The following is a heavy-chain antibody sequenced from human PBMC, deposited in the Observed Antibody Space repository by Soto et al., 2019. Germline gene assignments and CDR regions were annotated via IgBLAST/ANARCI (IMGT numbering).Heavy chain of an antibody. V-gene: IGHV3-30*18. CDR3: AKDKSSWYRYYNGVDV. J-gene: IGHJ6*02. D-gene: IGHD6-13*01. CDR2: ISYDGSNK. Sequence: GGSLRLSCAASGFTFSSYGMHWVRQAPGKGLEWVAVISYDGSNKYYADSVKGRFTISRDNARNSLFLQMNSLRAEDTALYYCAKDKSSWYRYYNGVDVWGQGTTVTVSS. CDR1: GFTFSSYG.